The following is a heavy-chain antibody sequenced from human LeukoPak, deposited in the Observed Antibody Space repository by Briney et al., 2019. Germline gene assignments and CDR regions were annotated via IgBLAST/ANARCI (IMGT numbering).Heavy chain of an antibody. V-gene: IGHV3-7*01. D-gene: IGHD3-3*01. Sequence: PGGSLRLSCAASGFTFSSYWMSWVRQAPGKGLEWVANIKQDGSEKYYVDSVKGRFTISRDNAKNSLYLQMNSLRAEDTAVYYCARDTRRELRFLEWLSDAFDIWGQGTMVTVSS. CDR1: GFTFSSYW. J-gene: IGHJ3*02. CDR2: IKQDGSEK. CDR3: ARDTRRELRFLEWLSDAFDI.